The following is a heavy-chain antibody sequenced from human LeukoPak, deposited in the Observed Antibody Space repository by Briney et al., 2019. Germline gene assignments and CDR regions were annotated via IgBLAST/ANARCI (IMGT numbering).Heavy chain of an antibody. J-gene: IGHJ4*02. D-gene: IGHD6-13*01. CDR3: AKGGSSSWDYFDS. CDR1: GGSISSGSYY. V-gene: IGHV4-61*02. Sequence: PSQTLSLTCTVSGGSISSGSYYWSWIRQPAGKGLEWIGRIYTSGSTNYNPSLKSRVTISVDTSKNQFSLKLSSVTAADTAIYYCAKGGSSSWDYFDSWGQGTLVTVSP. CDR2: IYTSGST.